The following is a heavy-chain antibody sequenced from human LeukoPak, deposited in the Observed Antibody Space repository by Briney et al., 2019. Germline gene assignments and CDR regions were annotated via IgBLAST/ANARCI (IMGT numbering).Heavy chain of an antibody. CDR3: ARDQGYSGYDLYY. CDR1: GGSISSYY. CDR2: IYYSGST. J-gene: IGHJ4*02. D-gene: IGHD5-12*01. V-gene: IGHV4-59*01. Sequence: SETLSLTCTVSGGSISSYYWSWIRQPPGKGLEWIGYIYYSGSTNYNPSHKSRVTISVDTSKNQFSLKLSSVTAADTAVYYCARDQGYSGYDLYYWGQGTLVTVSS.